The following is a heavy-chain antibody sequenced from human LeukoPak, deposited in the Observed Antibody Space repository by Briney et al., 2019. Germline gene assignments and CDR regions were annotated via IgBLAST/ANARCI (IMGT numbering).Heavy chain of an antibody. J-gene: IGHJ6*04. V-gene: IGHV3-48*03. Sequence: AASLRLSCAASEFTFSSYEMNWVRQAPGKGLEWVSYISSSGSTIYYADSVKGRFTISRDNAKNSLYLQMNSLSAEDTAVYYCAELGITMIGGVWGKGTTVTISS. D-gene: IGHD3-10*02. CDR3: AELGITMIGGV. CDR1: EFTFSSYE. CDR2: ISSSGSTI.